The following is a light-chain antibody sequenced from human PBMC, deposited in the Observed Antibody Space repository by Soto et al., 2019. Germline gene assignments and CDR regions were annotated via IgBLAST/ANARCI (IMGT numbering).Light chain of an antibody. CDR3: QSYGTSLSGLYV. CDR2: DSN. CDR1: SSNIGAGRD. Sequence: QSVLTQPPSVSGAPGQRVTISCTGSSSNIGAGRDVHWYRQLPGAAPKFLISDSNHRPSGVPDRFSVSKSGASASLAITGLRAEDEGDYFCQSYGTSLSGLYVFGTGTKLTVL. V-gene: IGLV1-40*01. J-gene: IGLJ1*01.